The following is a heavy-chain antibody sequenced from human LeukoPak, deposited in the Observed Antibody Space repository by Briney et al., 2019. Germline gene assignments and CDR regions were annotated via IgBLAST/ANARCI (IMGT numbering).Heavy chain of an antibody. CDR1: GFTFSSYA. CDR2: ISGSGGST. J-gene: IGHJ4*02. CDR3: AKGGSASRGYSYGFPCYFDY. D-gene: IGHD5-18*01. Sequence: PGGSLRLSCAASGFTFSSYAMSWVRQAPGKGLEWVSAISGSGGSTYYADSVKGRFTISRDNSKNTLYLQMNSLRAEDTAVYYCAKGGSASRGYSYGFPCYFDYWGQGTLVTVSS. V-gene: IGHV3-23*01.